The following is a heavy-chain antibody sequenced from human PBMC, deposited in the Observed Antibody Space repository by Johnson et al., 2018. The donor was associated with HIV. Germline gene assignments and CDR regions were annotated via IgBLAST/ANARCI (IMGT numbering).Heavy chain of an antibody. CDR1: GFTFSSYW. Sequence: VQLVESGGGLVQPGGSLRLSCAASGFTFSSYWMSWVRQAPGKGLEWVAIIKQDGSEKYYVDSVKGRFTISRDDSKKSLYLQMNSLKTEDTAVYYCARDSSGYTGFDIWGQGTMVTVSS. J-gene: IGHJ3*02. CDR2: IKQDGSEK. CDR3: ARDSSGYTGFDI. V-gene: IGHV3-7*03. D-gene: IGHD3-22*01.